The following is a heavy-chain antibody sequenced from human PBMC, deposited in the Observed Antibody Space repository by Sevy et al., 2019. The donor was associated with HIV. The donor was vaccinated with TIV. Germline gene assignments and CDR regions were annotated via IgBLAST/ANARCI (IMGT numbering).Heavy chain of an antibody. J-gene: IGHJ3*02. CDR1: GYSFTSYW. Sequence: GESLKISCKGSGYSFTSYWIGWVRQMPGKGLEWMGIIYPGDSDTRYSPSFQGQVTISAGKSISTAYLQWSSLKASDTAMYYCARAMIVVVPQETDAFDIWGQGTMVTVSS. CDR2: IYPGDSDT. CDR3: ARAMIVVVPQETDAFDI. V-gene: IGHV5-51*01. D-gene: IGHD3-22*01.